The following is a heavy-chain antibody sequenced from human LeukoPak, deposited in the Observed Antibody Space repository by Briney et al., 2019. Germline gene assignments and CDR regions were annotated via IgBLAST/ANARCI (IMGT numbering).Heavy chain of an antibody. CDR2: ISSSSSYI. CDR3: ARDDTHYGSSGSFYDAFDI. Sequence: GGSLRLSCAASGFTFSSYSMNWVRQAPGKGLEWVSSISSSSSYIYYADSVKGRFTIPRDNAKNSLYLQMNSLRAEDTAVYYCARDDTHYGSSGSFYDAFDIWGQGTMVTVSS. D-gene: IGHD3-22*01. CDR1: GFTFSSYS. V-gene: IGHV3-21*01. J-gene: IGHJ3*02.